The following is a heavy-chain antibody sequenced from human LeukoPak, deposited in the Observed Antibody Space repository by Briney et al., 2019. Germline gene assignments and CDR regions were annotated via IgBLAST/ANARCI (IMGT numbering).Heavy chain of an antibody. Sequence: GGSLRLSCAASGFTFSNYWMSWVRQAPGKGLEWVANIKQDGSERYYVDSVRGRFTISRDNAKNSLFLQIHSLRTEDTAVYYCATALHSSSWSFDYWGQGTLVAVSS. V-gene: IGHV3-7*01. CDR3: ATALHSSSWSFDY. CDR1: GFTFSNYW. J-gene: IGHJ4*02. CDR2: IKQDGSER. D-gene: IGHD6-13*01.